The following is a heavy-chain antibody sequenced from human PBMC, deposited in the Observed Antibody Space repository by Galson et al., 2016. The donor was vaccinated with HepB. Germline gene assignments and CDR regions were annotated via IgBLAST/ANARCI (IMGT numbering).Heavy chain of an antibody. J-gene: IGHJ4*02. CDR3: ARDRSSGSGNFGY. D-gene: IGHD3-10*01. CDR2: ISSCGDST. V-gene: IGHV3-23*01. CDR1: GFTFSSYA. Sequence: SLRLSCAASGFTFSSYAMTWVRQAPGKGLEWVSDISSCGDSTYYADSVKGRFTISRDNSKNTLNLQMNSLRAEDTAVYYCARDRSSGSGNFGYWGQGTLVTVSS.